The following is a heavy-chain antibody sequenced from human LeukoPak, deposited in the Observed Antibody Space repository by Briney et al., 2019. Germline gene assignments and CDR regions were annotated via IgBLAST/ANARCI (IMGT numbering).Heavy chain of an antibody. D-gene: IGHD2-8*01. Sequence: ASVKVSCKASGYTFTSYGISWERQPPGQGIERMGWISAYNGNTNYAQKLQGRVTMTTDTSTSTAYMELRSLRSDDTAVYYCARDNGGHVPYYFDYWGQGTLVTVSS. J-gene: IGHJ4*02. CDR3: ARDNGGHVPYYFDY. V-gene: IGHV1-18*04. CDR1: GYTFTSYG. CDR2: ISAYNGNT.